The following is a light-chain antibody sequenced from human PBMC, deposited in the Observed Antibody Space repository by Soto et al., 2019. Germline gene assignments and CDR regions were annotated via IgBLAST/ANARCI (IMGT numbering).Light chain of an antibody. CDR3: NSYTSSGTWV. Sequence: QSVLTQPASVSGSPGQSITISCTGTSSDVGGHNYVSWYRQHPGKAPKLIIYEVTKRPSGVSHRFSGSKSGNTASLTISGLQAEDEADYYCNSYTSSGTWVFGGGTKLTVL. CDR1: SSDVGGHNY. J-gene: IGLJ3*02. V-gene: IGLV2-14*01. CDR2: EVT.